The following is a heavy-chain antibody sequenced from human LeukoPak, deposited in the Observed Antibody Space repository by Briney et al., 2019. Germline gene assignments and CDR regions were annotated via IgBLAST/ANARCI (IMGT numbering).Heavy chain of an antibody. CDR3: VRGNYDNRGYSNAFDI. J-gene: IGHJ3*02. D-gene: IGHD3-22*01. CDR2: IYYNGNT. CDR1: GAPISSSY. V-gene: IGHV4-59*01. Sequence: SGTLSLTCTVSGAPISSSYWSWIRQPPGKRLEWIGYIYYNGNTNSNPSLKSRVTISADTSKNRFSLKLSSVTAADTAIYYCVRGNYDNRGYSNAFDIWGQGTMVTVSS.